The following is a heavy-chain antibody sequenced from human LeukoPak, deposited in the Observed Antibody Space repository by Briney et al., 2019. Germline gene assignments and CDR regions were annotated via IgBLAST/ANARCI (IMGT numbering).Heavy chain of an antibody. CDR1: GFIFDDYA. CDR2: ISWNSGSI. Sequence: GGSLRLSCAASGFIFDDYAMHWVRQAPGKGLEWVSGISWNSGSIGYADSVKGRFTISRDNAKNSLYLQMNSLRAEDTALYYCAKDAARYCSGGSCPRTFDYWGQGTLVTVSS. CDR3: AKDAARYCSGGSCPRTFDY. J-gene: IGHJ4*02. V-gene: IGHV3-9*01. D-gene: IGHD2-15*01.